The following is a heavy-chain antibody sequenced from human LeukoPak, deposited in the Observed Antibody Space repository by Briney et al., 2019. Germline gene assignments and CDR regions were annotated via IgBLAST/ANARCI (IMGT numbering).Heavy chain of an antibody. CDR2: INHSGST. D-gene: IGHD3-10*01. J-gene: IGHJ4*02. CDR1: GGSFSGYY. Sequence: SVTLSLTCAVYGGSFSGYYWSWIRQPPGKGLEWIGEINHSGSTNYNPSLKSRVTISVDTSKNQFSLKLSSVTAADTAVYYCARGRRYYYGSGSNMFDYWGQGTLVTVSS. CDR3: ARGRRYYYGSGSNMFDY. V-gene: IGHV4-34*01.